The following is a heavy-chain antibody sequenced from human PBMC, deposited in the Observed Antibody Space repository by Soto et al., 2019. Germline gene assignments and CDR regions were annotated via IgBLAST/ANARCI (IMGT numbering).Heavy chain of an antibody. J-gene: IGHJ4*02. CDR2: IHHTGNS. V-gene: IGHV4-59*01. D-gene: IGHD1-1*01. Sequence: QVQLQESGPGLVKPSETLSLTCTVSAGSITNYYWNWIRQPPEKGLEWIGFIHHTGNSMSNPSLRRRLTMSVDTPEGQISLNLRVVTAADTAVYYCAKWNEMKRSFDDWGQGILVTVSS. CDR1: AGSITNYY. CDR3: AKWNEMKRSFDD.